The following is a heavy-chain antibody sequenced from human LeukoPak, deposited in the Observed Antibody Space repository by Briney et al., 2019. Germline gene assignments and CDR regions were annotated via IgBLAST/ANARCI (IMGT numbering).Heavy chain of an antibody. V-gene: IGHV4-34*01. J-gene: IGHJ6*03. Sequence: SETLSLTCAVYGGSFSSYYWSWIRQPPGKGLEWIGEINHSGSTNYNPSLKSRVTISVDTSKNQFSLKLSSVTAADTAVYYCAREGRFRLTNTDGARFWNGPPGHYYYMDVWGKGTTVTVSS. CDR3: AREGRFRLTNTDGARFWNGPPGHYYYMDV. CDR2: INHSGST. CDR1: GGSFSSYY. D-gene: IGHD1-1*01.